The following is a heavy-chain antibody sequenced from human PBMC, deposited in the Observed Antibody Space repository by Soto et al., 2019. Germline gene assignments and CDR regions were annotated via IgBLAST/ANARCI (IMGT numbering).Heavy chain of an antibody. D-gene: IGHD5-18*01. V-gene: IGHV4-59*01. CDR1: GGSISNYY. Sequence: PSETLSLTCTVSGGSISNYYWNWIRQSPGKGLEWIGYIYSSGSTHYNPSLQNRVTISIDTSKNQVSLKVNSVTAADTAVYYCARDHPHSYGVYHLDDWGQGTPVTVAS. CDR2: IYSSGST. J-gene: IGHJ4*02. CDR3: ARDHPHSYGVYHLDD.